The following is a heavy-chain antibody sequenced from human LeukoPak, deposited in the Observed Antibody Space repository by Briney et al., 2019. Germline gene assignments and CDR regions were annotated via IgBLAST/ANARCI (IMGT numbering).Heavy chain of an antibody. Sequence: GGSLRLSCAASGFNFYNYAMSWVRQAPGKGLEWVSGISASGGTTYYADSVKGRFTISRDNSKNTLYLQMNGLRAEDTAVFHCAKSSLLEWLSRQSWFDSWGQGTQVTVSS. D-gene: IGHD3-3*01. J-gene: IGHJ5*01. V-gene: IGHV3-23*01. CDR2: ISASGGTT. CDR3: AKSSLLEWLSRQSWFDS. CDR1: GFNFYNYA.